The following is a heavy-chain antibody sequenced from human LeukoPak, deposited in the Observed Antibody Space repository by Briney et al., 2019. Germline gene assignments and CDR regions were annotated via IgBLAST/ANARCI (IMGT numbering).Heavy chain of an antibody. D-gene: IGHD2-21*01. CDR3: ARDRRVGGWGGAFDM. CDR1: GFTFSSYW. J-gene: IGHJ3*02. CDR2: IKQDGSEK. Sequence: PGGSLRLSCVASGFTFSSYWMNWVRQAPGKGLEYVANIKQDGSEKYYVDSMKGRFTISRDNAKNSLYLQIDSLRAEDTAVYYCARDRRVGGWGGAFDMWGHGTRVTVSS. V-gene: IGHV3-7*01.